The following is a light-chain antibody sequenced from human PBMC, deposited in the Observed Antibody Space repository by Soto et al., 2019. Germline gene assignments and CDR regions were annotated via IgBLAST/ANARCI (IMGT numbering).Light chain of an antibody. CDR3: QQSYSTPLT. Sequence: IQMTQSPSSLSPSVGDRVTITCRTSQSIRGYLDWDKQQPGKAPRLLIYAASSFESGVPSRFSGRGSGTDFTLTISSLQPEDFATYYCQQSYSTPLTFGGGTKVDI. CDR2: AAS. CDR1: QSIRGY. V-gene: IGKV1-39*01. J-gene: IGKJ4*01.